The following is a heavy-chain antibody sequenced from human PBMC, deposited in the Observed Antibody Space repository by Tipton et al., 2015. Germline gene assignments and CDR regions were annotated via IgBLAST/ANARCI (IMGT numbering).Heavy chain of an antibody. CDR3: ARGGNNWFDP. V-gene: IGHV4-31*03. Sequence: TLSLTCTVSRGFISSGGYYWSWIRQHPGRGLEWIGNIDYSGSTHYNPSLQSRLSISIDTSNNQFSLKLTSVTAADSAVYYCARGGNNWFDPWGQGTLVTVSS. J-gene: IGHJ5*02. CDR2: IDYSGST. CDR1: RGFISSGGYY. D-gene: IGHD2-15*01.